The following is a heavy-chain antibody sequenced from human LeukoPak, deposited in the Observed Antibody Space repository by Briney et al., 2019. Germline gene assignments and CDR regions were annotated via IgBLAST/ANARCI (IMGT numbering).Heavy chain of an antibody. CDR1: GYTFSSYG. D-gene: IGHD3-10*01. V-gene: IGHV3-33*08. J-gene: IGHJ4*02. CDR3: ARASRITMVRGVIGPDY. Sequence: GGSLRLSCAASGYTFSSYGMHGVRQAPGKGLEWGAVIWYDGSNKYYADSVKGRFTISRDNSKNTLYLQMNSLRAEDTAVYYCARASRITMVRGVIGPDYWGQGTLVTVSS. CDR2: IWYDGSNK.